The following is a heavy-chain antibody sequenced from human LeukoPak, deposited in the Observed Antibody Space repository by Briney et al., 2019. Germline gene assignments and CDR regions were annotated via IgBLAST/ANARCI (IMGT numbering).Heavy chain of an antibody. V-gene: IGHV3-33*01. CDR1: GFTFSSYG. CDR3: AREQYYDFWSGYSPESYYFDY. J-gene: IGHJ4*02. Sequence: PGGSLRLSCAASGFTFSSYGMHWVRQAPGKGLEWVAVIWYDGSNKYYADSVKGRFTISRDNSKNTLYLQMNSLRAEDTAVYYCAREQYYDFWSGYSPESYYFDYWGQGTLSPSPQ. D-gene: IGHD3-3*01. CDR2: IWYDGSNK.